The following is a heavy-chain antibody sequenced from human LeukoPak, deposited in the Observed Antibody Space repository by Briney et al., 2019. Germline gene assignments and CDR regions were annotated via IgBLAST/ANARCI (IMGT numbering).Heavy chain of an antibody. CDR2: IIPIFGIA. J-gene: IGHJ5*02. D-gene: IGHD6-13*01. Sequence: SVKVSCKASGGTFSSYAISWVRQAPGQGLEWMGRIIPIFGIANYAQKFQGRVTMTADKSTSTAYMELSSLRSEDTAVYYCARGGQQLVPGFDPWGQGTLVTVSS. V-gene: IGHV1-69*04. CDR3: ARGGQQLVPGFDP. CDR1: GGTFSSYA.